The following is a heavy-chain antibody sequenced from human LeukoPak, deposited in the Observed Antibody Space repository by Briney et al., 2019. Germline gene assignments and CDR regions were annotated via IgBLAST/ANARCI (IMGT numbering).Heavy chain of an antibody. D-gene: IGHD2-2*01. V-gene: IGHV1-8*01. CDR1: GYTFTSYD. CDR3: ARRSGYCSSTSCYCFDY. Sequence: ASVKVSCKASGYTFTSYDINWVRQATGQGLEWMGWMNPNSGNTGYAQKFQGRVTMTRNTSISTAYMELSSLRSEDTAVYYCARRSGYCSSTSCYCFDYWGQGTLVTVSS. CDR2: MNPNSGNT. J-gene: IGHJ4*02.